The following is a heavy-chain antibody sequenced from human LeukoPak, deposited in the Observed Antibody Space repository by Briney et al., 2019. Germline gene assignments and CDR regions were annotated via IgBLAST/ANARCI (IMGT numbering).Heavy chain of an antibody. V-gene: IGHV3-33*01. CDR2: IWYDGSNK. CDR3: ARDSDGMSV. J-gene: IGHJ6*02. Sequence: GGSLRLSCAASGFTFSSYGMHWIRQAPGKGLEWVAVIWYDGSNKYYADSVKGRFTVSRDNSKSTLYLQVNSLRAEDTAVYYCARDSDGMSVWGLGTTVTVSS. CDR1: GFTFSSYG.